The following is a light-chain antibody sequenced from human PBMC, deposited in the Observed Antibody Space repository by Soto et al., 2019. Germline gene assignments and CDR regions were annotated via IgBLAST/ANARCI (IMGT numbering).Light chain of an antibody. CDR2: DTS. V-gene: IGLV7-46*01. J-gene: IGLJ1*01. Sequence: QAVVTQEPSLTVSPGGTVTLTCGSSTGAVTSGHYPYWFQQKPGQAPRTLIYDTSNKHSWTPARFSGSLLGGKAALTLSGAQPEDEAEYYCLLSYRGAVFGTGTKVTVL. CDR1: TGAVTSGHY. CDR3: LLSYRGAV.